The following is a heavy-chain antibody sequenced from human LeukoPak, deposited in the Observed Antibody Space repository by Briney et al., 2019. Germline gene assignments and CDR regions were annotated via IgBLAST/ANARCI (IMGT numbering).Heavy chain of an antibody. CDR3: AREGSGSYYAYYFDY. V-gene: IGHV3-23*01. D-gene: IGHD1-26*01. CDR1: GFIVSTYA. CDR2: VSGDGVKT. Sequence: GGSLRLSCAASGFIVSTYAMSWVRQAPGKGPEWVSAVSGDGVKTFYADSVKGRFTISRDNSKETVYLQLNSLRDGDTAVYYCAREGSGSYYAYYFDYWGQGTLVTVSS. J-gene: IGHJ4*02.